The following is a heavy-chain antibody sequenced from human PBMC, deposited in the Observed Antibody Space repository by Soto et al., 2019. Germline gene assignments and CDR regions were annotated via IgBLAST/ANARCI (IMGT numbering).Heavy chain of an antibody. CDR2: ITKSGDT. D-gene: IGHD6-13*01. Sequence: PWGSLRLSCETSGFSFSSCVMTWVRQAPGKGLEWVSVITKSGDTDYADSVKGRFTISRDNSRNAVYLQMNSLRAEDTAVYYCAKGLLNGRWYAADWGQGTLVTVSS. J-gene: IGHJ4*02. V-gene: IGHV3-23*01. CDR3: AKGLLNGRWYAAD. CDR1: GFSFSSCV.